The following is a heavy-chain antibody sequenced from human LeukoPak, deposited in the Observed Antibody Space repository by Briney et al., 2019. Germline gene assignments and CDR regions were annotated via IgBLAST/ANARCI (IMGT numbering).Heavy chain of an antibody. Sequence: GASVKVSCKASGYTFTSYDINWVRQATGQGLEWMGWMNPNSGNTGYAQKFQGRVTITRNTSISTAYMELSSLRSEDTAVYYCARVGYYDFWSGYYHYYYMDVWGKGTTVTVSS. J-gene: IGHJ6*03. CDR2: MNPNSGNT. V-gene: IGHV1-8*03. CDR3: ARVGYYDFWSGYYHYYYMDV. CDR1: GYTFTSYD. D-gene: IGHD3-3*01.